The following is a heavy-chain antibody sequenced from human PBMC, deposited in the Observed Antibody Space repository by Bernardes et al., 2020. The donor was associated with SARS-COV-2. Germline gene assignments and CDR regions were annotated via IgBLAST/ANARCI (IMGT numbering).Heavy chain of an antibody. D-gene: IGHD1-1*01. CDR1: GFSFSRYA. CDR2: ISFDGSKK. J-gene: IGHJ6*02. V-gene: IGHV3-30*03. CDR3: ATSQTPGPDSHNHAMGV. Sequence: GGSLRLSCAASGFSFSRYAMHWVRQAPGKGLEWVALISFDGSKKTYADSVKGRFTISRDNSMYTLALQMDSLRTEDTADYFCATSQTPGPDSHNHAMGVWGLGTSVTVS.